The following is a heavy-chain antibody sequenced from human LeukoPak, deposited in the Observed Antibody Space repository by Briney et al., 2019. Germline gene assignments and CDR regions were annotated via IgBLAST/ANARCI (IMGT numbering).Heavy chain of an antibody. V-gene: IGHV4-39*07. CDR1: GGSISSSSYY. CDR2: INHSGST. Sequence: PSETLSLTCTVSGGSISSSSYYWGWIRQPPGKGLEWIGEINHSGSTNYNPSLKSRVTISVDTSKNQFSLKLSSVTAADTAVYYCARGGSSGYPYYYYYMDVWGKGTTVTVSS. J-gene: IGHJ6*03. CDR3: ARGGSSGYPYYYYYMDV. D-gene: IGHD3-22*01.